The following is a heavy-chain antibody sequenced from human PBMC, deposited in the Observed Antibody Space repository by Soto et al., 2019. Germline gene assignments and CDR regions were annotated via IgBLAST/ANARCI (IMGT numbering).Heavy chain of an antibody. J-gene: IGHJ3*02. Sequence: EVQLLESGGGLVQPGESLRLSCAFSGFIFGNYMMTWVRQAPGKGLEWVSTVRDGGESTYYADSVKGRFTISRDNYKNTLYLQMDSWGVEDTAVYYCATHVHCSGGSCHYDAFDIRGKGTMVTVSS. CDR3: ATHVHCSGGSCHYDAFDI. CDR1: GFIFGNYM. CDR2: VRDGGEST. D-gene: IGHD2-15*01. V-gene: IGHV3-23*01.